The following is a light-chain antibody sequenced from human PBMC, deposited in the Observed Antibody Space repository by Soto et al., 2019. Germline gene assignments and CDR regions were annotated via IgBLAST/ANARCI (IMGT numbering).Light chain of an antibody. CDR1: QSVGTSW. CDR2: STS. Sequence: DIMLTQSPGTLSLYPGERVNLSCRASQSVGTSWLAWYQQKPGQSPRLLIYSTSSRATGIPDRFSGSGSETDFALTISRLEPEDSAVYYCQQYASSQWTFGQGTKVEIK. V-gene: IGKV3-20*01. CDR3: QQYASSQWT. J-gene: IGKJ1*01.